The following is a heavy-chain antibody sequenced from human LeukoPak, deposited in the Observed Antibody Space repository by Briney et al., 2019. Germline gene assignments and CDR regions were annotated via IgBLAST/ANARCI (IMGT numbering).Heavy chain of an antibody. CDR2: IWYDGSNK. J-gene: IGHJ4*02. D-gene: IGHD6-13*01. Sequence: EAGGSLRLSCAASGFTFSSYGMHWVRQAPGKGLEWVAVIWYDGSNKYYADSVKGRFTISRDNSKNTLYLQMNGLRAEDTAVYYCARDTRSSSWYFLFDYWGQGTLVTVSS. V-gene: IGHV3-33*01. CDR1: GFTFSSYG. CDR3: ARDTRSSSWYFLFDY.